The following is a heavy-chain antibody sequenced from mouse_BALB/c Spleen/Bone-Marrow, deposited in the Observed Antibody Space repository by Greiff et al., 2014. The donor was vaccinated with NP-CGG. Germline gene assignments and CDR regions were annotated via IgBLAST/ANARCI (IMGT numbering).Heavy chain of an antibody. V-gene: IGHV1S33*01. J-gene: IGHJ2*01. Sequence: LEESGPELVKPGALVKISCKASGYTFTSYDINWVKQRLGQGLEWIGWIYPGDGSTKYNEKFKGKATLTADRSSSTAYMQLNSLTSENSAVYYGARSDDGFPYYFDAWGQGTTLTVSS. CDR3: ARSDDGFPYYFDA. CDR2: IYPGDGST. CDR1: GYTFTSYD. D-gene: IGHD2-3*01.